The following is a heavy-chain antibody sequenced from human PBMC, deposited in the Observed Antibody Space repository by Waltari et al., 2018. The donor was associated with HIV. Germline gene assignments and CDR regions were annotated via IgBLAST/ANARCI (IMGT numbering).Heavy chain of an antibody. V-gene: IGHV3-30*18. CDR3: AKGASGWSPGY. CDR2: ISYQGDDK. J-gene: IGHJ4*02. CDR1: VLPVSSYA. Sequence: QVHMVESGGGVVQLGWSLRLYCGASVLPVSSYAMQWSRQAPGKGLEWVAGISYQGDDKYYADSVKGRFTISRDNSKNTLYLQMNSLRAEDTAVYYCAKGASGWSPGYWGQGTLVTVSS. D-gene: IGHD6-19*01.